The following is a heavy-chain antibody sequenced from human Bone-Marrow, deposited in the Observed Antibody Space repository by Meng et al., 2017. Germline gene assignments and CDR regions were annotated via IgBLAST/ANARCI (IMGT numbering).Heavy chain of an antibody. V-gene: IGHV4-4*02. CDR2: IYHSGST. D-gene: IGHD1-7*01. CDR3: GRDQGRELINH. Sequence: QVQLQESGPGLVKPAGTLALTCAAAGGSISSSNWWSWVRQPPGKGLEWIGGIYHSGSTNYNPSLKSRVTISVDKSKNQFYLSLFSVTAADTAVYYCGRDQGRELINHWGQGTLVTVSS. J-gene: IGHJ4*02. CDR1: GGSISSSNW.